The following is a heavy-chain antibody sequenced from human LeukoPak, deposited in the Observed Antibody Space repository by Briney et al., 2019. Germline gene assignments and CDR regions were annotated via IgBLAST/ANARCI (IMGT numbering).Heavy chain of an antibody. D-gene: IGHD2-15*01. Sequence: GGSLRLSCAASGFTFRSYEMNWVRQAPGKGLEGVSYISSSGSPIYYADSVKGRFTISRDNAKNSLYLHMNSLRAEDTAVYYCARVQVAAHARVENYGMDVWGQGTTVTVSS. V-gene: IGHV3-48*03. J-gene: IGHJ6*02. CDR3: ARVQVAAHARVENYGMDV. CDR2: ISSSGSPI. CDR1: GFTFRSYE.